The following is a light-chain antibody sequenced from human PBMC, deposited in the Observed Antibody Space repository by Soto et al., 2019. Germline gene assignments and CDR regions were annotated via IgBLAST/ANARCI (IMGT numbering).Light chain of an antibody. V-gene: IGKV1-39*01. CDR2: GAT. CDR1: QSIGTF. Sequence: DLQMTQSPSSLSVSVGDRVTITCRASQSIGTFLNWYQQKPGKAPKVLIYGATNLQSGVPSRFSGSGSGTDFTLPISSLQPEDFATYYCQQTYSLPKRTFGQGTKVEIK. J-gene: IGKJ1*01. CDR3: QQTYSLPKRT.